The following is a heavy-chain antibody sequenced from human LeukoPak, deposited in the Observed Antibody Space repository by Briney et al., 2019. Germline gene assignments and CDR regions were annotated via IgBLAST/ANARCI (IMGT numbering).Heavy chain of an antibody. J-gene: IGHJ4*02. CDR3: ARYSSSWDTAFDY. CDR1: GGSISSYY. D-gene: IGHD6-13*01. CDR2: IYYSGST. V-gene: IGHV4-59*08. Sequence: PSETLSLTCTVSGGSISSYYWSWIRQPPGKGLEWIGYIYYSGSTNYNPSLKRRVTISVDTSKNQFSLKLSSVTAADTAVYYCARYSSSWDTAFDYWGEGTLVTVSS.